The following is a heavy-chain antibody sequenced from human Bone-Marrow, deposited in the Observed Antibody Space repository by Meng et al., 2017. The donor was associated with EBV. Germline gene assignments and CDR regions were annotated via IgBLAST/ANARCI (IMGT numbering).Heavy chain of an antibody. CDR2: INTNTGDP. CDR1: GYTFTNYA. J-gene: IGHJ4*02. CDR3: ALGLGVGGSHYYFDQ. D-gene: IGHD6-19*01. Sequence: VQLVQAGCDLKEPGASVKVSCKTSGYTFTNYAMSWVRQAPGQGLEWMGWINTNTGDPSYAQGFTGRFVFSLDTSVSTAYLQISSLKAKDTAVYYCALGLGVGGSHYYFDQWGQGTLVTVSS. V-gene: IGHV7-4-1*02.